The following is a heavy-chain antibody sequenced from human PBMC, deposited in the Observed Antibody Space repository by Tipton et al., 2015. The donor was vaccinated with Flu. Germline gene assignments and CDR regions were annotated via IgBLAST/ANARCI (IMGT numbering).Heavy chain of an antibody. Sequence: TLSLTCAVSGYSISSGYFWGWIRQPPGKGLEWIGSIYHSGSTYCNPSLKSRVTISVDTSKNQFSLKLSSVTAADTAVYYCARQHDYVWGSYRRDDYWGQGTLVTVSS. CDR3: ARQHDYVWGSYRRDDY. J-gene: IGHJ4*02. V-gene: IGHV4-38-2*01. CDR1: GYSISSGYF. CDR2: IYHSGST. D-gene: IGHD3-16*02.